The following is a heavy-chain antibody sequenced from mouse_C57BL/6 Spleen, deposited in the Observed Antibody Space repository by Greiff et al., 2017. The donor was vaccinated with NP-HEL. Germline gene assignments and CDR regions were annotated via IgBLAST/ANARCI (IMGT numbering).Heavy chain of an antibody. V-gene: IGHV5-6*01. CDR1: GFTFSSYG. CDR2: ISSGGSYT. D-gene: IGHD2-4*01. Sequence: EVMLVESGGDLVKPGGSLKLSCAASGFTFSSYGMSWVRQTPDKRLEWVATISSGGSYTYYPDSVKGRFTISRDNAKNTLYLQMSSLKSEDTAMYYCARQGDYGVFDYWGQGTTLTVSS. CDR3: ARQGDYGVFDY. J-gene: IGHJ2*01.